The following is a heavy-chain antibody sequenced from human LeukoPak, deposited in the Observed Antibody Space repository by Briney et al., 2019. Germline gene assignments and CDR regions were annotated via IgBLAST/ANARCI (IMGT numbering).Heavy chain of an antibody. CDR2: IGGGGTE. CDR3: ARAQGALDY. J-gene: IGHJ4*02. V-gene: IGHV3-NL1*01. CDR1: GFTFNKYG. D-gene: IGHD1-26*01. Sequence: GGSLRLSCAASGFTFNKYGMHWVRQAPGKGLEWVSGIGGGGTEYYADSVKGRFIISSDSSQNLVHLQMNSLTVEDTAVYYCARAQGALDYWGQGTLVTVSS.